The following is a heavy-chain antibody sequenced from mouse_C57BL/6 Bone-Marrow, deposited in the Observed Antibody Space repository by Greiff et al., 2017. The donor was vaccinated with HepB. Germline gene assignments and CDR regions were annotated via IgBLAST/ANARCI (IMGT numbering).Heavy chain of an antibody. Sequence: QVQLQQPGAELVMPGASVKLSCKASGYTFTSYWMHWVKQRPGQGLEWIGEIDPSDSYTNYNQKFKGKSTLTVDKSSSTAYMQLSSLTSEDSAVYYCARSGVLRHPFDYWGQGTTLTVSS. CDR2: IDPSDSYT. J-gene: IGHJ2*01. CDR1: GYTFTSYW. V-gene: IGHV1-69*01. CDR3: ARSGVLRHPFDY. D-gene: IGHD2-4*01.